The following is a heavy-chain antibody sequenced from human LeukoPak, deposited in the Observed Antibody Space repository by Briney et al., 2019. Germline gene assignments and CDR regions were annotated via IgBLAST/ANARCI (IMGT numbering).Heavy chain of an antibody. CDR3: ARDSPSFVRFGELFIGVGYYYYYMDV. V-gene: IGHV3-66*02. CDR1: GFTVSSNY. D-gene: IGHD3-10*01. J-gene: IGHJ6*03. CDR2: IYSGGST. Sequence: LPGGSLRLSCAASGFTVSSNYMSWVRQAPGKGLEWVSVIYSGGSTYYADSVKGRFTISRDNSKNTLYLQMNSLRAEDTAVYYCARDSPSFVRFGELFIGVGYYYYYMDVWGKGTTVTVSS.